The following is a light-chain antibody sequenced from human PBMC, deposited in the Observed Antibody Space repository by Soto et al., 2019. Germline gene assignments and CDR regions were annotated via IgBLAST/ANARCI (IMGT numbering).Light chain of an antibody. Sequence: AIQMTQSPSSLSASVGDTVTITCRASQGIRRDLSWYQQKPGKAPNLLIYSASELQNGVPSRFRGSGSGTDFTRTILGLQPDDFVTYYCLHDYNFPRAFGQGTKVEI. V-gene: IGKV1-6*01. J-gene: IGKJ1*01. CDR3: LHDYNFPRA. CDR1: QGIRRD. CDR2: SAS.